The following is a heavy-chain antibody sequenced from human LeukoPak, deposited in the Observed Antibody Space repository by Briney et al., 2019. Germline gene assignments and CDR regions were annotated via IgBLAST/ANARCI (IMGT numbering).Heavy chain of an antibody. CDR1: GYTFTGYY. D-gene: IGHD3-9*01. V-gene: IGHV1-18*04. CDR2: ISAYNGNT. Sequence: GASVKVSCKASGYTFTGYYMHWVRQAPGQGLEWMGWISAYNGNTNYAQKLQGRVTMTTDTSTSTAYMELRGLRSDDTAVYYCARVYSERYFDWLLEFADDAFDIWGQGTMVTVSS. CDR3: ARVYSERYFDWLLEFADDAFDI. J-gene: IGHJ3*02.